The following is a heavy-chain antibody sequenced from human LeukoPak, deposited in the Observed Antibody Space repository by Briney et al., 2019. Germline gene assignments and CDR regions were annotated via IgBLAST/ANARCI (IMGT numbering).Heavy chain of an antibody. CDR3: ARCYYDSSGIDY. CDR2: INHSGST. Sequence: PGGSLRLSCGASGFTFSSYAMSWVRQPPGKGLEWIGEINHSGSTNYNPSLKSRVTISVDTSKNQFSLKLSSVTAADTAVYYCARCYYDSSGIDYWGQGTLVTVSS. V-gene: IGHV4-34*01. CDR1: GFTFSSYA. J-gene: IGHJ4*02. D-gene: IGHD3-22*01.